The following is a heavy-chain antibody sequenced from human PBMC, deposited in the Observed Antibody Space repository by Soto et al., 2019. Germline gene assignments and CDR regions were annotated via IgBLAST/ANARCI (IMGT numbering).Heavy chain of an antibody. CDR1: GFTFSSYA. Sequence: PGGSLRLSCAASGFTFSSYAMSWVRQAPGKGLEWVSAISGSGGSTYYADSVKGRFTISRDNSKNTLYLQMNSLRAEDTAVYYCAKDPSGTGYSYGYSDYFDYWGQGTLVTVSS. CDR3: AKDPSGTGYSYGYSDYFDY. V-gene: IGHV3-23*01. CDR2: ISGSGGST. J-gene: IGHJ4*02. D-gene: IGHD5-18*01.